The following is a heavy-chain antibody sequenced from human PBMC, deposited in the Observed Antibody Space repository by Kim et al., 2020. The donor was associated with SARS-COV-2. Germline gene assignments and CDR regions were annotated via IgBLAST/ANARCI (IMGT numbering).Heavy chain of an antibody. Sequence: ASVKVSCKASGYTFTSYGISWVRQAPGQGLEWMGWITAYNGNTNYAQKLQGRVTMTTDTSTSTAYMELRSLRSDDTAVYYCAGRVIAAAGTDNWFDPWGQGALVTVSS. CDR1: GYTFTSYG. CDR2: ITAYNGNT. V-gene: IGHV1-18*01. J-gene: IGHJ5*02. CDR3: AGRVIAAAGTDNWFDP. D-gene: IGHD6-13*01.